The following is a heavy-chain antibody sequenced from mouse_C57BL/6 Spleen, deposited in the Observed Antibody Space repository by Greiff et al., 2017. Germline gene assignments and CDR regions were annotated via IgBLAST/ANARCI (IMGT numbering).Heavy chain of an antibody. D-gene: IGHD4-1*01. Sequence: QVQLQQPGAELVMPGASVKLSCKASGYTFTSYWMHWVKQRPGQGLEWIGEIDPSDSYTNYNQKFKGKSTLTVDKSSSTAYMQLSSLTSEDSAVYYCARLSGTDYAMGYWGQGTSVTVSS. CDR3: ARLSGTDYAMGY. CDR2: IDPSDSYT. V-gene: IGHV1-69*01. J-gene: IGHJ4*01. CDR1: GYTFTSYW.